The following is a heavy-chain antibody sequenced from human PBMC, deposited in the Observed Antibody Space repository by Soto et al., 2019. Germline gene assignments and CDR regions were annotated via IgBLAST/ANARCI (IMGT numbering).Heavy chain of an antibody. J-gene: IGHJ4*02. CDR1: GGTFSSYA. CDR3: ARGRNYGGNPWYFDY. Sequence: SVKVSCKASGGTFSSYAIGWVRQAPGQGLEWMGGIIPIFGTANYAQKFQGRVTITADESTSTAYMELSSLRSEDTAVYYCARGRNYGGNPWYFDYWGQGTLVTVSS. V-gene: IGHV1-69*13. CDR2: IIPIFGTA. D-gene: IGHD4-17*01.